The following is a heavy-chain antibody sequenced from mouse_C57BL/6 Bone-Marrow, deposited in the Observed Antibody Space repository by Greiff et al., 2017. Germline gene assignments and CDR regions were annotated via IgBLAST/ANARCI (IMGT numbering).Heavy chain of an antibody. CDR3: ARVEELRAFAY. J-gene: IGHJ3*01. D-gene: IGHD1-1*01. Sequence: QVQLKQSGAELVKPGASVKISCKASGYAFSSYWMNWVKQRPGKGLEWIGQIYPGDGDTNYNGKFKGKATLTADKSSSTAYMQLSSLTSEDSAVYFCARVEELRAFAYWGQGTLVTVSA. CDR1: GYAFSSYW. V-gene: IGHV1-80*01. CDR2: IYPGDGDT.